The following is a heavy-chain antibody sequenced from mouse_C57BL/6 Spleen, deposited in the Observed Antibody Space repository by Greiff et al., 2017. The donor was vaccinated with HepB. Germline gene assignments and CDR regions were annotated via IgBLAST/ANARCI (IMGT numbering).Heavy chain of an antibody. CDR1: GYTFTDYY. J-gene: IGHJ1*03. CDR3: ARGGNRGYFDV. Sequence: VQLQQSGPVLVKPGASVKMSCKASGYTFTDYYMNWVKQSHGKSLEWIGVINPYNGGTSYNQKFKGKATLTVDKSSSTAYMELNSLTSEDSAVYYCARGGNRGYFDVWGTGTTVTVSS. V-gene: IGHV1-19*01. CDR2: INPYNGGT. D-gene: IGHD2-1*01.